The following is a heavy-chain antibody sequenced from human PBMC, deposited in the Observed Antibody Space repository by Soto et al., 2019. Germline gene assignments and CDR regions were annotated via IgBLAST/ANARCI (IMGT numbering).Heavy chain of an antibody. V-gene: IGHV1-69*13. CDR1: GGAFISYA. Sequence: GASVKVSWKASGGAFISYAISWVRQAPVQGLEWMGGIIPIFGTANYAQKFQGRVTITADESTSTAYMELSSLRSEDTAVYYCARAPDSSSPNNAFDYWGQGTLVTVSS. CDR3: ARAPDSSSPNNAFDY. J-gene: IGHJ4*02. CDR2: IIPIFGTA. D-gene: IGHD6-13*01.